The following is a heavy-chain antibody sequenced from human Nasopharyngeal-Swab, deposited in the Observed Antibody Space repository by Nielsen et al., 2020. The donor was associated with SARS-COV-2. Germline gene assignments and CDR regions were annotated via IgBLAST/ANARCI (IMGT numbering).Heavy chain of an antibody. Sequence: SETLSLTCAVYGGSFSGYYWSWIRQPPGKGLEWIGEINHSGSTNYNPSLKSRVTISVDTSKDQFSLKLSSVTAADTAVYYCARTRDYGNDYWGQGTLVTVSS. CDR2: INHSGST. D-gene: IGHD4-17*01. J-gene: IGHJ4*02. V-gene: IGHV4-34*01. CDR1: GGSFSGYY. CDR3: ARTRDYGNDY.